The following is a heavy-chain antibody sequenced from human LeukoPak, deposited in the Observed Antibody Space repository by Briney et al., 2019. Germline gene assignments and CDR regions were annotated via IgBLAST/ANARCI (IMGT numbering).Heavy chain of an antibody. V-gene: IGHV3-49*03. D-gene: IGHD1-26*01. J-gene: IGHJ4*02. Sequence: GGSLRLSYTPAGFTFGDYAMSWFRQAPGRALEWVGFIRTKAYGGTTEYAASVKGRFTISRDDPKSIAYLQMNSLKTEDTAVYYCTRDGELRDYWGQGTLVTVSS. CDR3: TRDGELRDY. CDR2: IRTKAYGGTT. CDR1: GFTFGDYA.